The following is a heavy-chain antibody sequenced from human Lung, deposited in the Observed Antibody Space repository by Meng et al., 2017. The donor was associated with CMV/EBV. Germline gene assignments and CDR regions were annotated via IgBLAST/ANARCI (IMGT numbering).Heavy chain of an antibody. V-gene: IGHV4-4*02. CDR3: AREYCSATSCYLVASGGMDV. CDR1: GGFISSSSW. J-gene: IGHJ6*01. Sequence: SETLSLTCAVSGGFISSSSWWSWVRQPPGKGLEWIGEIHHSGRTKYNPSLKSRVIISVDKSKNQFTLNLSSVTAADTAVYFCAREYCSATSCYLVASGGMDVSGQRXTVTVSS. D-gene: IGHD2-2*01. CDR2: IHHSGRT.